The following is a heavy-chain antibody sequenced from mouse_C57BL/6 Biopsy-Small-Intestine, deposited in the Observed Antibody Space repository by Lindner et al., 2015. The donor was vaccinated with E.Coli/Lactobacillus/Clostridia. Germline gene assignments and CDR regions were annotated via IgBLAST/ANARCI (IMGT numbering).Heavy chain of an antibody. CDR2: IYPRSGNT. CDR3: ARVSLGRYFDV. D-gene: IGHD4-1*01. CDR1: GYTFTSYG. V-gene: IGHV1-81*01. J-gene: IGHJ1*01. Sequence: VQLQESGAELARPGASVKLSCKASGYTFTSYGISWVKQRTGQGLEWIGEIYPRSGNTYYNEKFKGKATLTADKSSSTAYMQLSSLTSVDSAVYFCARVSLGRYFDVWGAGTTVTVSS.